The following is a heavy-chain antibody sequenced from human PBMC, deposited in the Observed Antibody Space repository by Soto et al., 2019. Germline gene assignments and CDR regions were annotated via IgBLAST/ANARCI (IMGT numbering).Heavy chain of an antibody. CDR2: ISPMFGTA. CDR3: ARDSPYDAFYI. V-gene: IGHV1-69*06. CDR1: GGTFSTYA. J-gene: IGHJ3*02. Sequence: QVQLVQSGTEVKKPGSSVKVSCKASGGTFSTYAVHWVRQAPGQGPEWMGGISPMFGTANYAQKVQGRVTITADKSTSTAYMELSSLRSEDTAVYYCARDSPYDAFYIWGQGTMVTVSS.